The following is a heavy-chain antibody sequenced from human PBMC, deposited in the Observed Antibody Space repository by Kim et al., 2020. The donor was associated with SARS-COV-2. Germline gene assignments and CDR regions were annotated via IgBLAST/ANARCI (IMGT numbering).Heavy chain of an antibody. Sequence: GGSLRLFCAASGFTFSSYAMHWVRQAPGKGLEWVAVISYDGSNKYYADSVKGRFTISRDNSKNTLYLQMNSLRAEDTAVYYCARESGSGADYWGQGTLVTVSS. CDR1: GFTFSSYA. J-gene: IGHJ4*02. CDR2: ISYDGSNK. CDR3: ARESGSGADY. V-gene: IGHV3-30*04. D-gene: IGHD3-10*01.